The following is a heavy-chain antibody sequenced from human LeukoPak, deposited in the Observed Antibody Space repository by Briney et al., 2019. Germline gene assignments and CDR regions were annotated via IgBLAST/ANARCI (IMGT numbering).Heavy chain of an antibody. V-gene: IGHV1-46*01. J-gene: IGHJ4*02. CDR3: ARDSPTEGSPYYFDY. Sequence: ASVKVSCKASGNTFTSYYMHWVGQALGQGFGWMGIITPSGGSTSYAQKFQGRVTMTRDTSTSTVYMELSSLRSEDTAVYYCARDSPTEGSPYYFDYWGQGTLVTVSS. CDR2: ITPSGGST. CDR1: GNTFTSYY.